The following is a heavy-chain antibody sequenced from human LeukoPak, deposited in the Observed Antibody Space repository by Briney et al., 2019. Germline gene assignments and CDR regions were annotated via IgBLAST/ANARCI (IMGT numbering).Heavy chain of an antibody. CDR2: IYTSGST. CDR3: ARSLGELFPDY. CDR1: GGSISGYY. Sequence: PSETLSLTCTVSGGSISGYYWSWIRQPPGKGLEWIGYIYTSGSTNYNPSLKGRVTISLDTSRNQFSLRLSSVTAADTAVYYCARSLGELFPDYWGQGTLVTVSS. V-gene: IGHV4-4*09. D-gene: IGHD3-16*01. J-gene: IGHJ4*02.